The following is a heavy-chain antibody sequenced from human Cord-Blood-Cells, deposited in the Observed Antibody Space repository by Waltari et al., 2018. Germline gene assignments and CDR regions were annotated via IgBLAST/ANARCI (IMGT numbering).Heavy chain of an antibody. Sequence: QVQLQQWGAGLLKPSETLSLTCAVYGGSFSGYYWSWIRQPPGKGLEWIGEINHSGSTNCNPSLKSRVTISVDTSKNQFSLKLSSVTAADTAVYYCARGRPSYCSSTSCWFDPWGQGTLVTVSS. CDR2: INHSGST. D-gene: IGHD2-2*01. CDR1: GGSFSGYY. J-gene: IGHJ5*02. V-gene: IGHV4-34*01. CDR3: ARGRPSYCSSTSCWFDP.